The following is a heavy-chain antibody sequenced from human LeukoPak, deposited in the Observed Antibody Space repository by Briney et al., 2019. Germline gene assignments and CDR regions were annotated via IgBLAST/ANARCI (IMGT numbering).Heavy chain of an antibody. V-gene: IGHV4-59*11. CDR2: IYYSGST. CDR1: GGSISSHY. Sequence: SETLSFTCTVSGGSISSHYWSWIRQPPGKGLEWIGYIYYSGSTSYNPSLKSRVTISVDTSKNQFSLKLSSVTAADTAVYYCARVVDIVAKRGVFDYWGQGTLVTVSS. D-gene: IGHD5-12*01. CDR3: ARVVDIVAKRGVFDY. J-gene: IGHJ4*02.